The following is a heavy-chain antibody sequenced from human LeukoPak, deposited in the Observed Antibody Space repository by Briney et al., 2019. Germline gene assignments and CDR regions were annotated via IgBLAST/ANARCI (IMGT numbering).Heavy chain of an antibody. V-gene: IGHV4-59*12. CDR1: GDSISSYY. CDR2: IYYSGST. Sequence: SETLSLTCTVSGDSISSYYWSWIRQPPGKGLEWIGYIYYSGSTNYNPSLKSRVTISVDTSKNQFSLKLSSVTAADTAVYYCAREIASLDYWGQGTLVTVSS. D-gene: IGHD2-21*01. J-gene: IGHJ4*02. CDR3: AREIASLDY.